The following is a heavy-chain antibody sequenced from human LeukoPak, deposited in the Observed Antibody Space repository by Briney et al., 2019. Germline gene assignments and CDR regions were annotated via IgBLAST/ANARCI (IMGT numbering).Heavy chain of an antibody. CDR3: ARGLSTGTTAWFFDY. CDR2: INHSGST. V-gene: IGHV4-34*01. Sequence: PSETLSLTCAVYGGSFSGYYWSWIRQPPGKGLEWIGEINHSGSTNYNPSLKSRVTISVDTSKNQFSLKLSSVTAADTAVYYCARGLSTGTTAWFFDYWGQGTLVTVSS. D-gene: IGHD1-7*01. J-gene: IGHJ4*02. CDR1: GGSFSGYY.